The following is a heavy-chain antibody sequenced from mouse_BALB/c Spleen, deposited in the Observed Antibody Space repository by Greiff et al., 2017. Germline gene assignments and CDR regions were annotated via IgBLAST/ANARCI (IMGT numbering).Heavy chain of an antibody. V-gene: IGHV2-2*02. CDR2: IWSGGST. CDR1: GFSLTSYG. CDR3: ARKGVNGNYETFAY. J-gene: IGHJ3*01. Sequence: QVQLKESGPGLVPPSQSLSITCTVSGFSLTSYGVHWVRQSPGKGLEWLGVIWSGGSTDYNAAFISRLSISKDNSKSQVFFKMNSLQANDTAIYYCARKGVNGNYETFAYWGQGTLVTVSA. D-gene: IGHD2-1*01.